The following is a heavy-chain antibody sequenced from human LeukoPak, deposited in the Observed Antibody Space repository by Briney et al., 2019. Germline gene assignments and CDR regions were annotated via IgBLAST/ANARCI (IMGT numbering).Heavy chain of an antibody. V-gene: IGHV3-21*01. CDR3: ARDLGGGYYDSSGYYPIDY. CDR1: GFTFSSYS. CDR2: ISSSSSYI. D-gene: IGHD3-22*01. J-gene: IGHJ4*02. Sequence: GGSLRLSCAASGFTFSSYSMNWVRQAPGKGLEWVSSISSSSSYIYYADSVKGRFTISRDNAKNSLYLQMNSLRAEDTAVYYCARDLGGGYYDSSGYYPIDYWGQGTLVTVSS.